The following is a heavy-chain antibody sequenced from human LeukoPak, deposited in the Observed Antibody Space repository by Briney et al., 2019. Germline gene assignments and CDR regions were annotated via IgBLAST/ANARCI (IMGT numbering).Heavy chain of an antibody. CDR3: ARNSDETTGTESMEFDY. V-gene: IGHV4-39*07. CDR1: GGSISSSSYY. J-gene: IGHJ4*02. D-gene: IGHD1-1*01. Sequence: PSETLSLTCTVSGGSISSSSYYWGWIRQPPGKGLEWIGSIYYSGSTYYNPSLKSRVTISVDTSKNQFSLKLSSVTAADTAVYYCARNSDETTGTESMEFDYWGQGTLVTVSS. CDR2: IYYSGST.